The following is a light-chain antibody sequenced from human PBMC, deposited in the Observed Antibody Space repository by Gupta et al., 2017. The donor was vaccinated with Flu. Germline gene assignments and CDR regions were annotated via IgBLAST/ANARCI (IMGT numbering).Light chain of an antibody. CDR2: EVN. J-gene: IGLJ1*01. CDR1: SSDIGANNY. Sequence: QSAVTQPPSASGSPGQSVAISCTGTSSDIGANNYVSWYQQQPGKAPKLLIYEVNKRPSGVPDRFSGSKSGNTASLTVSGLQPEDEADYYCCSYGRGDVFGTGTKVTVL. CDR3: CSYGRGDV. V-gene: IGLV2-8*01.